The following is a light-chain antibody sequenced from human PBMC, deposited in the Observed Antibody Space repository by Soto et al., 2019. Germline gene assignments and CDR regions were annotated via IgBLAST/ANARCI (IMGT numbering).Light chain of an antibody. V-gene: IGKV3-20*01. Sequence: EIVLTQSPGTLSLSPGERATLSCRASQSVSSSYLAWYQQKPGQGPRLLIYGASSRATGIPDRFRGSGSGTDFTLTISRLEPEDFAVYYCKQYGSSPFTFGPGTKVDIK. CDR2: GAS. J-gene: IGKJ3*01. CDR1: QSVSSSY. CDR3: KQYGSSPFT.